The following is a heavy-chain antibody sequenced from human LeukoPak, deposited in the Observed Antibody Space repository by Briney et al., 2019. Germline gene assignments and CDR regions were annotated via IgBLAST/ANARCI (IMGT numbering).Heavy chain of an antibody. V-gene: IGHV1-18*01. CDR3: ASLSGGKTREANHYYYYYGMDV. J-gene: IGHJ6*02. CDR2: ISAYNGKT. D-gene: IGHD4-23*01. CDR1: HYIFSKYG. Sequence: GASVKVSCKASHYIFSKYGISWVRQAPGQGLEWVGWISAYNGKTNSSQKLQGRVTMTTDTSTSTAYMELRSLRSDDTAVYYCASLSGGKTREANHYYYYYGMDVWGQGTTVTVSS.